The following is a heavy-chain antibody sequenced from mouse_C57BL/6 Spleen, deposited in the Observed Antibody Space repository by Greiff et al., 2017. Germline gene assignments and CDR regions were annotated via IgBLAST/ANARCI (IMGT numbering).Heavy chain of an antibody. CDR2: IDPSDSYT. D-gene: IGHD1-1*01. CDR1: GYTFTSYW. V-gene: IGHV1-69*01. Sequence: QVQLQQPGAELVMPGASVKLSCKASGYTFTSYWMHWVKQRPGQGLEWIGEIDPSDSYTNYNQKFKGKSTLTADKSSSTAYMQLSSLTSEDSAVYYCAVGSSYPDYWGQGTTLTVSS. J-gene: IGHJ2*01. CDR3: AVGSSYPDY.